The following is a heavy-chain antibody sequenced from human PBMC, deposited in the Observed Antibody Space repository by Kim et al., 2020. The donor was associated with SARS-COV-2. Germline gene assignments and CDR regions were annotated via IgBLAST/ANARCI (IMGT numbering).Heavy chain of an antibody. D-gene: IGHD4-17*01. CDR1: GGSISSSSYY. Sequence: SETLSLTCTVSGGSISSSSYYWGWIRQPPGKGLEWIGSIYYSGSTYYNPSLKSRVTISVDTSKNQFSLKLSSVTAADTAVYYCASPPYGGKANGFDYWGQGTLVTVSS. J-gene: IGHJ4*02. CDR2: IYYSGST. CDR3: ASPPYGGKANGFDY. V-gene: IGHV4-39*01.